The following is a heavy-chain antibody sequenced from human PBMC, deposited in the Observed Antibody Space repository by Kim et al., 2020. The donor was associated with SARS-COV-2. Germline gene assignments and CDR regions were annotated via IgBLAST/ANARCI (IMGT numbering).Heavy chain of an antibody. V-gene: IGHV4-34*01. CDR3: ARVPVVVVPAATYGMDV. J-gene: IGHJ6*02. Sequence: RKSRVTISVDTSKNQFSLKLSSVTAADTAVYYCARVPVVVVPAATYGMDVWGQGTTVTVSS. D-gene: IGHD2-2*01.